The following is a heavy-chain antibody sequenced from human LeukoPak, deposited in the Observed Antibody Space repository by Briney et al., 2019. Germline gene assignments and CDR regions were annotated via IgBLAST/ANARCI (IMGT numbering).Heavy chain of an antibody. CDR2: ISAYNGNT. CDR1: GYTFTSYG. Sequence: ASVKVSCKASGYTFTSYGISWVRQAPGQELEWMGWISAYNGNTNYAQKLQGRVTMTRDTSTSTVYMELSSLRSEDTAVYYCAREDIAAASTPDAFDIWGQGTMVTVSS. CDR3: AREDIAAASTPDAFDI. V-gene: IGHV1-18*01. D-gene: IGHD6-13*01. J-gene: IGHJ3*02.